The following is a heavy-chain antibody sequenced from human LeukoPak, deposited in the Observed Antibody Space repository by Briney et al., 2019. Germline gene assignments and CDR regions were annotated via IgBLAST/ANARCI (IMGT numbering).Heavy chain of an antibody. Sequence: ASVKVSCKASGYAFTSYGINWVRQAPGQGLEWMGRISAYNGNTSYAQEVQGRVTMTTATSTTTEYMELRSLRYDDTAVYYCARETSAYYSADYWGQGTLVTVSS. CDR2: ISAYNGNT. D-gene: IGHD3-22*01. CDR3: ARETSAYYSADY. J-gene: IGHJ4*02. V-gene: IGHV1-18*01. CDR1: GYAFTSYG.